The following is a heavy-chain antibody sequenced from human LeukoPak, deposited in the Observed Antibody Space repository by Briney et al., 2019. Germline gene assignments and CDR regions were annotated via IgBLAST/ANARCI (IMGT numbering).Heavy chain of an antibody. CDR1: GGSISNYY. D-gene: IGHD5-18*01. CDR2: IYYSGST. V-gene: IGHV4-59*01. CDR3: ARTTEGGYTYNYFYYYYMDV. Sequence: SETLSLTCTVSGGSISNYYWSWIRQPPGKGLEWIGYIYYSGSTNYNPSLKSRVTISVDTSKNQFSLKLSSVTAADTAVYYCARTTEGGYTYNYFYYYYMDVWGKGTTVTISS. J-gene: IGHJ6*03.